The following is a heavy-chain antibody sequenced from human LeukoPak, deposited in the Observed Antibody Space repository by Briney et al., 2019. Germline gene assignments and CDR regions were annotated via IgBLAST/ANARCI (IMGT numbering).Heavy chain of an antibody. CDR1: GGSISGYY. Sequence: PSETLSLTCTVSGGSISGYYWNWIRQPPGKGLEWIGFIYYSGSTNYNPSLKSRVTISVDTSKNQFSLKLSSVTAADTAAYYCARVLRYFDWLPTPGAFDIWGQGTMVTVSS. J-gene: IGHJ3*02. D-gene: IGHD3-9*01. CDR2: IYYSGST. V-gene: IGHV4-59*01. CDR3: ARVLRYFDWLPTPGAFDI.